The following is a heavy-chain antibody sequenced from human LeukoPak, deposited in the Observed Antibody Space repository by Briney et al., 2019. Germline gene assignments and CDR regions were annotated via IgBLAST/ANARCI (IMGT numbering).Heavy chain of an antibody. Sequence: SETLSLTCTVPGASISSYYWSWIRQAPGKGLEWIGYIYYRGSTNYNPSLKSRVTIAVHTSKHQSSLKLSSVTAADTAVYYCARSITMVRGVISSYYYGMDVWGQGTTVTVSS. CDR1: GASISSYY. D-gene: IGHD3-10*01. V-gene: IGHV4-59*08. CDR2: IYYRGST. J-gene: IGHJ6*02. CDR3: ARSITMVRGVISSYYYGMDV.